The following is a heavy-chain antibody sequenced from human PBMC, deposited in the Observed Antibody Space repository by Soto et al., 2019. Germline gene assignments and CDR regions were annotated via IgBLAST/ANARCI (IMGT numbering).Heavy chain of an antibody. CDR2: IYYSGST. CDR1: GASFISSY. CDR3: ERGLRYFDY. Sequence: SETLSLTFTVSGASFISSYWSWIRQPPGKGLEWIGYIYYSGSTNYNPSHKSRVTISVDTSKNQFSLKLSSVTAADTAVYYCERGLRYFDYWGKGTLVTVSS. J-gene: IGHJ4*02. V-gene: IGHV4-59*01. D-gene: IGHD2-8*01.